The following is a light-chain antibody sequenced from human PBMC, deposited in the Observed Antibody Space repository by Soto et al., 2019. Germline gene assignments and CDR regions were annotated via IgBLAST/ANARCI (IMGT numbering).Light chain of an antibody. J-gene: IGLJ3*02. CDR3: QTWGTGLLV. CDR1: SGHSSYA. CDR2: LNSDGSH. Sequence: QLVLTQSPSASASLGASVKLTCTLSSGHSSYAIAWHQQQPEKGPRYLMKLNSDGSHSKGDGIPDRFSGSRSGAERYLTISSLQSEDEADYYCQTWGTGLLVFGGGTQLTVL. V-gene: IGLV4-69*01.